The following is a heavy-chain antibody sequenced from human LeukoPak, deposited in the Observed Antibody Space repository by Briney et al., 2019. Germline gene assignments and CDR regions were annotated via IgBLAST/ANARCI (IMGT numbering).Heavy chain of an antibody. V-gene: IGHV4-59*01. CDR2: IYYSGST. CDR3: ARGAAGYSYG. Sequence: PSETLSLTCTVSGGSISSYYWSWIRQPPGKGLEWIGHIYYSGSTNYNPSLKSRVTISIDTSKNQFSLRLSSVTAADTAVYYCARGAAGYSYGWGQGTLVTVSS. CDR1: GGSISSYY. J-gene: IGHJ4*02. D-gene: IGHD5-18*01.